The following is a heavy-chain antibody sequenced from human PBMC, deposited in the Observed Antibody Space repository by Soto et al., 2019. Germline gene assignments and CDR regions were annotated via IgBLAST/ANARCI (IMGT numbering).Heavy chain of an antibody. CDR2: VYPSGST. CDR3: ARLTHGRFAP. Sequence: SEELSLTCSGSGGSMRNYYWGLTRQPPGKGLEWIGYVYPSGSTNYNPSLKSRVAISVDTSKNQFSLKLSSVTAADTAVYYCARLTHGRFAPWGQRSLVTVSS. CDR1: GGSMRNYY. V-gene: IGHV4-59*01. J-gene: IGHJ5*02.